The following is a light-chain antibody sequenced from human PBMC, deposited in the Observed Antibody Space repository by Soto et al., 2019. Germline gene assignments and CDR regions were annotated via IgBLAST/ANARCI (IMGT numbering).Light chain of an antibody. V-gene: IGKV1-33*01. CDR1: QDVAKY. J-gene: IGKJ5*01. CDR3: QHYFTLPIT. Sequence: DIQMTQSPSSLSASVGDRVTITCQAGQDVAKYVNWYQQKAGKAPKLLIYDASNLETGVPSRLSGSGSGTHFTFTIDSLQPEDFTTYYCQHYFTLPITFGQGTRLEIK. CDR2: DAS.